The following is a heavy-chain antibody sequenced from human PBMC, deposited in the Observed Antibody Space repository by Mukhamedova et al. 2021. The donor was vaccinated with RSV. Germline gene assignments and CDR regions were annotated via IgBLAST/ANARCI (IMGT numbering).Heavy chain of an antibody. V-gene: IGHV1-46*04. CDR2: SGSSG. J-gene: IGHJ4*02. Sequence: SGSSGINAEYMGGRVTMTRDTSTSTVYMELSSLRSEDTAVYYCARSNSMSNFDYWGQGTLVTVYS. CDR3: ARSNSMSNFDY. D-gene: IGHD2/OR15-2a*01.